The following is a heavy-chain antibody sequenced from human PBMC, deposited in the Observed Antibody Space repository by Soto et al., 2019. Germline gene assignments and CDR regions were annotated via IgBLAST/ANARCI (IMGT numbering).Heavy chain of an antibody. CDR1: GFTFSSYS. D-gene: IGHD6-19*01. J-gene: IGHJ4*02. CDR2: ISSSSSTI. CDR3: ARKRIAVAGSGIDY. V-gene: IGHV3-48*02. Sequence: GGSLRLSCAASGFTFSSYSMNWVRQAPGKGLEWVSYISSSSSTIYYADSVKGRFTISXXXXXXSXYXQXXXLSDXDTAVYYCARKRIAVAGSGIDYWGQGTLDTVSS.